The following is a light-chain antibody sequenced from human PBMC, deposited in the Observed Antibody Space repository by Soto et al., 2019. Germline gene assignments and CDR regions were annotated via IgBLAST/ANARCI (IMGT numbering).Light chain of an antibody. V-gene: IGLV1-51*01. J-gene: IGLJ2*01. CDR1: SSNIGNNY. CDR3: GTWDRGQSAVYV. CDR2: DNN. Sequence: QSVLTQPPSVSAAPGQKVTISCSGSSSNIGNNYVSWYQQLPGTAPKLLIYDNNKRPSGIPDRFSGSKSGTSATLGITGLQTGDEADYYCGTWDRGQSAVYVFGGGTKLT.